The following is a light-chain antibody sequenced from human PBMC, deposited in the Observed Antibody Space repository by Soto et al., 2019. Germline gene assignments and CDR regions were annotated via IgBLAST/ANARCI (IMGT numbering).Light chain of an antibody. CDR2: EVC. CDR3: SSYAGTNTPYV. Sequence: QSVLTQPPSASGSPGQSVTISCTGTSSAVGGYYYVSWYQQHPGKAPNLMIYEVCKRPSGVPDRFSGSKSGNTASLTVSGLQAEAEVDYYCSSYAGTNTPYVFGTG. CDR1: SSAVGGYYY. V-gene: IGLV2-8*01. J-gene: IGLJ1*01.